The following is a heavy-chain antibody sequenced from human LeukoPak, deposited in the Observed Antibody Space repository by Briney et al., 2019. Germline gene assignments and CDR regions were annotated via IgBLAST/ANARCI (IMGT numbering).Heavy chain of an antibody. D-gene: IGHD1-26*01. CDR3: ARGGVGATTGTYDS. CDR1: GFTFSSYS. Sequence: GGSLRLSCAASGFTFSSYSMNWVRQAPGKGLEWVSYISSSSNTIYYADSVKGRFTISRDNAKNSLYLQMSSLRDEDTGVYYCARGGVGATTGTYDSWGQGIPVTVSS. CDR2: ISSSSNTI. J-gene: IGHJ4*02. V-gene: IGHV3-48*02.